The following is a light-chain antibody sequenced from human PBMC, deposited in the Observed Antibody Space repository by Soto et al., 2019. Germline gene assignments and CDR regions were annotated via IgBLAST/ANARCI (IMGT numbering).Light chain of an antibody. CDR3: QQYNSHSPWT. V-gene: IGKV1-17*01. Sequence: DIQMTQSPSFLSASVGDRVTITCRASQGIRHDLGWYQQKPGKAPKRLIYSASSLQSGVPPRFSGSGSGTEFTLTISSLQPDDFATYYCQQYNSHSPWTFGQGTKVDIK. CDR2: SAS. CDR1: QGIRHD. J-gene: IGKJ1*01.